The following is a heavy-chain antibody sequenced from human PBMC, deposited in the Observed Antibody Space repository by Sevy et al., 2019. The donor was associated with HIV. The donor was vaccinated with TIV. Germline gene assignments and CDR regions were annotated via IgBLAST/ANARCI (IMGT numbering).Heavy chain of an antibody. V-gene: IGHV3-21*06. D-gene: IGHD2-15*01. CDR1: GFTFSSYT. Sequence: GESLKISCSASGFTFSSYTMIWVRQAPGRGLEWVSASSGTGSYIYYADSVKDRFTISRDNAKNLLYLQMNSLRAEDTAVYYCARDHGYCSGGNCYSGGYWGQGTLVTVSS. J-gene: IGHJ4*02. CDR2: SSGTGSYI. CDR3: ARDHGYCSGGNCYSGGY.